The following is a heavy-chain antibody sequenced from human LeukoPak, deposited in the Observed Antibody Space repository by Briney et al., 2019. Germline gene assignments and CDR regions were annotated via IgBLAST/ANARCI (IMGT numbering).Heavy chain of an antibody. CDR2: INKDATIT. CDR1: AFSINNFW. Sequence: GGALRLSCAASAFSINNFWMHWVRQGPGKGLEWVSRINKDATITTYADSVKGRFTVSRDNVKNMVYLDMNGLRGDDTAVYYCARSGIGRAFDIWGQGATVTVSS. J-gene: IGHJ3*02. D-gene: IGHD3-10*01. CDR3: ARSGIGRAFDI. V-gene: IGHV3-74*03.